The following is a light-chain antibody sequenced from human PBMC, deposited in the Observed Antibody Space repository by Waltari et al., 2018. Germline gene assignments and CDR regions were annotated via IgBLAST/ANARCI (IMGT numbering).Light chain of an antibody. CDR3: QQYNNGSPGT. Sequence: ETVVTQSPGTLSVSPGERATLSCRTSPSIGSSLAWYQQKPGHSPRLLIYRASTRATGIPARFSGSGSETEFTLTIGSLQSEDSAVYYCQQYNNGSPGTFGQGTRVEV. V-gene: IGKV3D-15*01. CDR2: RAS. CDR1: PSIGSS. J-gene: IGKJ1*01.